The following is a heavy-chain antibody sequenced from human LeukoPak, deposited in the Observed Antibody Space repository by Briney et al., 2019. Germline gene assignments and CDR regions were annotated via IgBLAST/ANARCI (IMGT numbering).Heavy chain of an antibody. CDR2: IKKDGSQT. CDR1: GFTFISSW. J-gene: IGHJ4*02. V-gene: IGHV3-7*01. CDR3: AVGASLAY. Sequence: GGSLRLSCAASGFTFISSWMTWVRQAPGKGLEWVANIKKDGSQTHYLDSVQGRFTISRDNAKNSLYLQMNSLRVEDTAVYYCAVGASLAYWGQGTLVTVSS. D-gene: IGHD1-26*01.